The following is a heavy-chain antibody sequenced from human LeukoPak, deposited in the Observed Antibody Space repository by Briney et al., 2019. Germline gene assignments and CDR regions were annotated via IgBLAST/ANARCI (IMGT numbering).Heavy chain of an antibody. CDR3: AKGKAITIFGVVTPYYYYMDV. D-gene: IGHD3-3*01. CDR1: GFSFSSYA. CDR2: ISGRGGST. J-gene: IGHJ6*03. V-gene: IGHV3-23*01. Sequence: PGGSLRLSCAASGFSFSSYAMSWVRQAPGKGLEWVSAISGRGGSTYYADSAKGRFTISRDNSKNTLYLQMNRLRAEDTAVYYCAKGKAITIFGVVTPYYYYMDVWGKGTTVTVSS.